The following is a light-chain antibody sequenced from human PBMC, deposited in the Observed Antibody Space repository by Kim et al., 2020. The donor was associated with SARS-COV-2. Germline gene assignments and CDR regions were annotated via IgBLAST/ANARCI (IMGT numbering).Light chain of an antibody. Sequence: ELTQPTSASGTPGQRVTISCSGSSSNIGSNYVYWYQQLPGTAPKLLIYRNNQRPSGVPDRFSGSKSGTSASLAISGLRSEDEADYYCAAWDDSLSGLVFGGGTQLTVL. J-gene: IGLJ2*01. V-gene: IGLV1-47*01. CDR1: SSNIGSNY. CDR3: AAWDDSLSGLV. CDR2: RNN.